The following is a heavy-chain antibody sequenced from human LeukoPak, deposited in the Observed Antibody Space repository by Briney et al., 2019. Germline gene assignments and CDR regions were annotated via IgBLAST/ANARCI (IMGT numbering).Heavy chain of an antibody. V-gene: IGHV3-23*01. CDR3: TKDFAVASYNWFDP. CDR1: GFTFSSYA. CDR2: ISAGGGSI. Sequence: TGGSLRLSCAASGFTFSSYALSWVRQAPGKGLEWVSLISAGGGSIYYIDSVKGRFIISRDNSKNTLYLQMNSLRVEDTAVYYCTKDFAVASYNWFDPWGQGTLVTVSS. D-gene: IGHD6-19*01. J-gene: IGHJ5*02.